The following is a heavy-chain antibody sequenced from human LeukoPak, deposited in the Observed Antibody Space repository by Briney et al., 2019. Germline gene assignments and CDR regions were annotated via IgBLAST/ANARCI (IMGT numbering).Heavy chain of an antibody. V-gene: IGHV1-46*01. CDR2: INPSGGST. Sequence: ASVKVSCKASGYTFTSYYIHWVRQAPGQGLEWMGIINPSGGSTTYAQNFQGRVTMTRDMSTSTVYMELRSLRSEDTAVYYCARADGYSPRDAFHIWGQGTMVTVSS. J-gene: IGHJ3*02. CDR1: GYTFTSYY. D-gene: IGHD5-24*01. CDR3: ARADGYSPRDAFHI.